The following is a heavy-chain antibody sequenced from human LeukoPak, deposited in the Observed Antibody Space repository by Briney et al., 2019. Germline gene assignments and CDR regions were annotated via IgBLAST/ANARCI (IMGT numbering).Heavy chain of an antibody. CDR3: ARDLEYFHAFDI. J-gene: IGHJ3*02. V-gene: IGHV4-59*01. CDR2: IYYSGST. Sequence: SETLSLTCTVAGETMRNYYWSWIRQPPGKGLEWIGYIYYSGSTNYNPSLKSRVTISVDTSKNQFSLKLSSVTAADTAVYYCARDLEYFHAFDIWGQGTMVTVSS. D-gene: IGHD2/OR15-2a*01. CDR1: GETMRNYY.